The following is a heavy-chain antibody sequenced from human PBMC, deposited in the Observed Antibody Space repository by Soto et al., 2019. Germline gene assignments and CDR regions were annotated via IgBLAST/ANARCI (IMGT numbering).Heavy chain of an antibody. V-gene: IGHV1-3*01. CDR1: GYTFTSYA. D-gene: IGHD3-3*01. Sequence: ASVKVSCKASGYTFTSYAMHWVRQAPGQRLEWMGWINAGNGNTKYSQKFQGRVTITRDTSASTAYMELSSLRSEDTAVYYCARENVGPFFGVFIEPPSYDYYYYSMDVWGNGTTVTVPS. J-gene: IGHJ6*03. CDR2: INAGNGNT. CDR3: ARENVGPFFGVFIEPPSYDYYYYSMDV.